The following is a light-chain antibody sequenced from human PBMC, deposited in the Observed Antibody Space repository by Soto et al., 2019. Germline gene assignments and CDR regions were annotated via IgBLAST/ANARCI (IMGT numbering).Light chain of an antibody. Sequence: DSQMTLCTSTLSTSVGDTVTITFRVSQSISRWLAWYQQKPGKAPKILISDASILENGVPSRFSGIGSGTEFTLTISNLQPDDVASYFCQQLNRVSLNTLGQGTLVEI. J-gene: IGKJ5*01. V-gene: IGKV1-5*01. CDR3: QQLNRVSLNT. CDR1: QSISRW. CDR2: DAS.